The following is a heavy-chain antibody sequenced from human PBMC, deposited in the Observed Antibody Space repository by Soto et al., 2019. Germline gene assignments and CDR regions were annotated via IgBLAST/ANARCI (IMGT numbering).Heavy chain of an antibody. Sequence: QVQLQESGPGLVKPSGTLSLTCAVSSGTISSSNWWTWVRQPPGKGLEWIGEINQSGSPNYNPSLRSRXXXXXXXXXXXXXXXXXXXXXXXXXXXXXXXXXXXXXHREFDPWGQGTLVTVSS. CDR1: SGTISSSNW. CDR2: INQSGSP. J-gene: IGHJ5*02. V-gene: IGHV4-4*02. CDR3: XXXXXXXXHREFDP.